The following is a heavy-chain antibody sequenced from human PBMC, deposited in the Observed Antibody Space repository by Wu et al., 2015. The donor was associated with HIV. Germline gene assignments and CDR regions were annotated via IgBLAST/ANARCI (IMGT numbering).Heavy chain of an antibody. CDR1: GYTFTDYY. Sequence: QVQLVQSGAEVKKPAASVKVSCKASGYTFTDYYMHWVRQAPGQGLQWMGWINPNSGATNYVQRFQGRVTMTRDTSISTFYMELSRLRSDDTAMYYCARGFGAWIAALDYWGQGTLVTVSS. CDR2: INPNSGAT. CDR3: ARGFGAWIAALDY. V-gene: IGHV1-2*02. J-gene: IGHJ4*02. D-gene: IGHD6-25*01.